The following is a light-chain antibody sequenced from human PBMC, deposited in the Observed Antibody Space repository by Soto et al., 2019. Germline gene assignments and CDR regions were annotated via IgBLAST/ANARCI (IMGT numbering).Light chain of an antibody. Sequence: DIQMTQSPSSLSASVGERVTITCRASQGISTWLAWYQQKPEKAPKTLIFDASTLQSGVPSRFSGSGSGTDFTLTISSVQPEDFATYYCQQYKSYPLTFGGGTKVDIK. CDR1: QGISTW. CDR2: DAS. CDR3: QQYKSYPLT. V-gene: IGKV1D-16*01. J-gene: IGKJ4*01.